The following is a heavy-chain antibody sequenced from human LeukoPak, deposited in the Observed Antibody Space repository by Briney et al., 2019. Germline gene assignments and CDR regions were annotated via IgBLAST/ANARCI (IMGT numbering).Heavy chain of an antibody. V-gene: IGHV3-30*04. CDR1: GFTFSSYA. D-gene: IGHD1-26*01. CDR2: ISYDGRNK. CDR3: ARAIVFTSSFDY. J-gene: IGHJ4*02. Sequence: GRSLRLSCAASGFTFSSYAMQWVSQAPGKGLEWVAVISYDGRNKYYADSVKGRFTISRDNSKNTLYLQMNSLRAEDTAVYYCARAIVFTSSFDYWGQGTLVTVSS.